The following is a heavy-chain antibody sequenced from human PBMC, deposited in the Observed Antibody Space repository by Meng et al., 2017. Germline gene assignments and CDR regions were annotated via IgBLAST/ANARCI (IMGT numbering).Heavy chain of an antibody. D-gene: IGHD5-18*01. CDR2: IYYSGST. V-gene: IGHV4-39*07. Sequence: SETLSLTCTVSGGSISSSSYYWGWIRQPPGKGLEWIGSIYYSGSTYYNPSLKSRVTISVDTSKNQFSLKLSSVTAADTAVYYCARDLDGYSYDLNYFDYWGQGTLVTVSS. CDR1: GGSISSSSYY. CDR3: ARDLDGYSYDLNYFDY. J-gene: IGHJ4*02.